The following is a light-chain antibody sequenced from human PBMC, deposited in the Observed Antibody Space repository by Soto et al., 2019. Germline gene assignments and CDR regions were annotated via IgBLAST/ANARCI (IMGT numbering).Light chain of an antibody. Sequence: AIPLTQSPSSLSASVGDRVTITCRASQGISSALAWFQQKPGKAPKLLIYSASSLESGVPSRFSGSGSGTEFSLTISSLQPEDFATYFCQQFNSYPHTFGQGTRLEIK. CDR1: QGISSA. CDR3: QQFNSYPHT. J-gene: IGKJ5*01. CDR2: SAS. V-gene: IGKV1-13*02.